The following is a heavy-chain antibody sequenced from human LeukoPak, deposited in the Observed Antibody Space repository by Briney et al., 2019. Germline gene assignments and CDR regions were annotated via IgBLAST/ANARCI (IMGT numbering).Heavy chain of an antibody. CDR3: ARAKGQYYYDSSGYQLGNWFDP. D-gene: IGHD3-22*01. CDR2: IYNSGST. V-gene: IGHV4-59*01. CDR1: GDSTSTYY. J-gene: IGHJ5*02. Sequence: SETLSLTCTVSGDSTSTYYWTWIRQPPGKGLEWIGYIYNSGSTNYNPSLKSRVTISVDTSKNQFSLKLSSVTAADTAVYYCARAKGQYYYDSSGYQLGNWFDPWGQGTLVTVSS.